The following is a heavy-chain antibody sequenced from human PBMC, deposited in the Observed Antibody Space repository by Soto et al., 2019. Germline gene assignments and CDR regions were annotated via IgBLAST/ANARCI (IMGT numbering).Heavy chain of an antibody. CDR1: GYTFTSYY. CDR3: ARSAGLAVADYYFDY. V-gene: IGHV1-46*01. Sequence: ASVKVSCKASGYTFTSYYMHWVRQAPGQGLEWMGIINPSGGSTSYAQKFQGRVTMTKDTSTSTVYMELSSLRSEDTAVYYCARSAGLAVADYYFDYWGQGTLVTVSS. CDR2: INPSGGST. D-gene: IGHD6-19*01. J-gene: IGHJ4*02.